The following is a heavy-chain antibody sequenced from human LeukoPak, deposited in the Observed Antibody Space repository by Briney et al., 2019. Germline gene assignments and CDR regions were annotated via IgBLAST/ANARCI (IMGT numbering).Heavy chain of an antibody. V-gene: IGHV4-34*01. CDR1: GGSFSGYY. J-gene: IGHJ5*02. Sequence: SETLSLTCAVYGGSFSGYYWSWIRQPPGKGLEWIGEINHSGSTNYNPSLKSRVTTSVDTSKNQFSLKLSSVTAADTAVYYCARGRVVPAARASSWFDPWGQGTLVTVSS. D-gene: IGHD2-2*01. CDR2: INHSGST. CDR3: ARGRVVPAARASSWFDP.